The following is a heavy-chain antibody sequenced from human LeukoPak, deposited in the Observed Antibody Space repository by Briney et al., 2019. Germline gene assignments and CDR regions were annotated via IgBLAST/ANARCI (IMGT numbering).Heavy chain of an antibody. CDR1: GYTFTSYA. CDR3: ARALVNVGSSRYYSRDY. V-gene: IGHV7-4-1*02. J-gene: IGHJ4*02. D-gene: IGHD3-22*01. CDR2: INTNTGNP. Sequence: ASVKVSCKASGYTFTSYAMNWVRQAPGQGLEWMGWINTNTGNPTYAQGFTGRFVFSLDTSVSTAYLQISSLKAEDTAVYYCARALVNVGSSRYYSRDYWGQGTLVTVSS.